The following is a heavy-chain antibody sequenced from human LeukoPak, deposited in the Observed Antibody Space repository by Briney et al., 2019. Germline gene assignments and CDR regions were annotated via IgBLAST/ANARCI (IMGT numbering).Heavy chain of an antibody. V-gene: IGHV4-34*01. J-gene: IGHJ6*04. CDR2: INHSGST. Sequence: SETLSLTCAVYGGAFSGYYWGWIRQPPGKGLEWIGEINHSGSTNYNPSLKSRVTISVDTSKNQFSLKLSSVTAADTAVYYCARGGYSGYPTPLYCGMDVWGKGTTVTVSS. CDR1: GGAFSGYY. CDR3: ARGGYSGYPTPLYCGMDV. D-gene: IGHD5-12*01.